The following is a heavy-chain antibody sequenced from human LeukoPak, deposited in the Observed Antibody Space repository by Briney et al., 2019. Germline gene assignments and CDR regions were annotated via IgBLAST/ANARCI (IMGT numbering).Heavy chain of an antibody. J-gene: IGHJ4*02. CDR3: ARQLGFSLISVDY. Sequence: SETLSPTCTVSGGSIRGYYWSWIRQPPGKGQQWIGYIYDTGSTNYNPSLKNRVTISVDTSKNQFSLKLSSVTAADTAVYYCARQLGFSLISVDYWGQGTLVTVSS. D-gene: IGHD2-15*01. V-gene: IGHV4-59*08. CDR2: IYDTGST. CDR1: GGSIRGYY.